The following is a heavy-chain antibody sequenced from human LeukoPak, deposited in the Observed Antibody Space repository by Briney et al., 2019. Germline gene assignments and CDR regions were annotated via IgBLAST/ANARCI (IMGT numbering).Heavy chain of an antibody. CDR3: ASQNFLRYFDY. CDR1: GFTFNSYT. CDR2: ISSISSYI. Sequence: GGSLRLSCAASGFTFNSYTMNWVRQAPGKGLEWVSSISSISSYIYYADSVKGRFTISRDNAKNSMYLQMNSLRVEDTAVYYCASQNFLRYFDYWGQGTLVTVSS. J-gene: IGHJ4*02. D-gene: IGHD4-17*01. V-gene: IGHV3-21*01.